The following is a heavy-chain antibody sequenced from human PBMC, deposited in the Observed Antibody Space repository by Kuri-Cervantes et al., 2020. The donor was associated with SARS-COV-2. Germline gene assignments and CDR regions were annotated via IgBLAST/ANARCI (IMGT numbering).Heavy chain of an antibody. V-gene: IGHV1-8*02. CDR1: GYTSTSYD. CDR2: MNPNSGNT. J-gene: IGHJ5*02. Sequence: ASVKVSCKASGYTSTSYDINWVRQATGQGLEWMGWMNPNSGNTGYAQKLQGRVTMTTDTSTSTAYMELRSLRSDDTAVYYCARDAGQWLGDNWFDPWGQGTLVTVSS. CDR3: ARDAGQWLGDNWFDP. D-gene: IGHD6-19*01.